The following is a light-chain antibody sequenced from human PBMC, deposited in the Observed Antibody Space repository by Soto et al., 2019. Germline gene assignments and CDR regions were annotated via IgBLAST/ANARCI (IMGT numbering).Light chain of an antibody. CDR1: QSVSSNY. Sequence: EIVLTQSPGTLSLSPGERATLSYRASQSVSSNYLAWYQQKSGQAPRLLIYGASSRATGIPDRFSGSGSGTDFILTISKLEPEHFAVYYCQHYGNSPYAFGQGTELEI. CDR3: QHYGNSPYA. CDR2: GAS. V-gene: IGKV3-20*01. J-gene: IGKJ2*01.